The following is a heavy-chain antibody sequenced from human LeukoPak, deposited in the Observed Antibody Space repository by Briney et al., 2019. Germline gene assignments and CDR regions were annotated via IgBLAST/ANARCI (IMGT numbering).Heavy chain of an antibody. CDR1: GGSFSGYY. D-gene: IGHD4-11*01. Sequence: SETLSLTCAVYGGSFSGYYWSWIRQPPGKGLEWIGEINHSGSTNYNPSLKSRVTISVDTSKNQFSLKLSSVTAADTAVYYCARDLKHSNYDDDAFDIWGQGTMVTVSS. V-gene: IGHV4-34*01. CDR2: INHSGST. J-gene: IGHJ3*02. CDR3: ARDLKHSNYDDDAFDI.